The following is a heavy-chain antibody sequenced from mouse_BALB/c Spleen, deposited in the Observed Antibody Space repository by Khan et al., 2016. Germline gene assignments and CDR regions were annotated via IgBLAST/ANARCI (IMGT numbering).Heavy chain of an antibody. CDR1: GDSITSGH. V-gene: IGHV3-8*02. D-gene: IGHD1-2*01. Sequence: EVQLQESGPSLARPSQTLSLTCSVTGDSITSGHWNWIRKFPGNRFDFMGYISHSGDSYYTPSLKSRISITRDTSKNQYYLHLNSVTTEDTATYYCATWDYYGSAFAYWGQGTLVTVSA. CDR3: ATWDYYGSAFAY. J-gene: IGHJ3*01. CDR2: ISHSGDS.